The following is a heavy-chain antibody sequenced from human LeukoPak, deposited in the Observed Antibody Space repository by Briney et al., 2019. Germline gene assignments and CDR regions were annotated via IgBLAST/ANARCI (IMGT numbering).Heavy chain of an antibody. J-gene: IGHJ4*02. D-gene: IGHD1-1*01. Sequence: PGGSLRLSCAASGFSVSSIYMNWVRQAPGKGLEWVSVIYSDGTTYYADSVKGRFTISRVDSKNTLYLHMNSLRAEDTAVYYCARAPNWRFDHWGQGTLVTVSS. CDR1: GFSVSSIY. CDR3: ARAPNWRFDH. V-gene: IGHV3-53*01. CDR2: IYSDGTT.